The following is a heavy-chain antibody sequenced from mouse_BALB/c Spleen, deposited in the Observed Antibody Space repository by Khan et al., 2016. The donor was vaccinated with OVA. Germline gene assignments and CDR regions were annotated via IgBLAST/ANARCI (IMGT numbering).Heavy chain of an antibody. Sequence: VQLQQSGPELVKPGASVKMSCKASGYTFTSYVMHWLRQKPGQGLEWIGYIYPYNDDTKYNEKFKGKATLTSDKSSSKAYMELGSLTSEDSAVYYCAKNYRYDVYFDYWGQGTTLTVSS. J-gene: IGHJ2*01. CDR3: AKNYRYDVYFDY. CDR1: GYTFTSYV. V-gene: IGHV1S136*01. CDR2: IYPYNDDT. D-gene: IGHD2-14*01.